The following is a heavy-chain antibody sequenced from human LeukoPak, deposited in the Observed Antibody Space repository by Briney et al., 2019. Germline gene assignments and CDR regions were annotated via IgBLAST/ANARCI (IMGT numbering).Heavy chain of an antibody. J-gene: IGHJ5*02. CDR1: GYTFTDYY. Sequence: ASVKISCKVSGYTFTDYYMHWVQQAPGKGLEWMGLVDPEDGETIYAEKFQGRVTITADTSTDTAYMELSSLRSEDTAVYYCARRKCRGASCYVFWFDPWGQGTLVTVSS. D-gene: IGHD2-2*01. V-gene: IGHV1-69-2*01. CDR3: ARRKCRGASCYVFWFDP. CDR2: VDPEDGET.